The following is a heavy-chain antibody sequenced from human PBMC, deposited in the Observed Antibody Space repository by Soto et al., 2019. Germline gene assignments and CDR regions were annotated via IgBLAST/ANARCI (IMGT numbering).Heavy chain of an antibody. D-gene: IGHD2-2*01. CDR2: IIPILGIA. J-gene: IGHJ6*01. V-gene: IGHV1-69*08. Sequence: QVQLVQSGAEVKKPGSSVKVSYKASGGTFSSYTISWVRQAPGQGLEWMGRIIPILGIANYAQKFQGRVTITADKSTSTAYMELSSLRSEDTAVYYCARDRYCSSTSCYARPYYGMDVW. CDR1: GGTFSSYT. CDR3: ARDRYCSSTSCYARPYYGMDV.